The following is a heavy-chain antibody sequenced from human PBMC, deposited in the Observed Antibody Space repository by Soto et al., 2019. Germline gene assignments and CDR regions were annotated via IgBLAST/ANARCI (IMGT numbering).Heavy chain of an antibody. V-gene: IGHV4-39*01. CDR3: ARRGITCGGVIVWRNGYYCDY. Sequence: QLQLQESGPGLVKPSETLSLTCTVSGGSISSSSYYWGWIRQPPGKGLEWIGSIYYSGSTYYNPSLKSRVTVSVDKSKNQFTLQLSPVTAADTAVYYCARRGITCGGVIVWRNGYYCDYWGQGTLVTVSS. CDR2: IYYSGST. D-gene: IGHD3-16*02. CDR1: GGSISSSSYY. J-gene: IGHJ4*02.